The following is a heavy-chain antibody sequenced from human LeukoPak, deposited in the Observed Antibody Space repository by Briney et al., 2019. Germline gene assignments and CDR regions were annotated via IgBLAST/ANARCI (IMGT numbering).Heavy chain of an antibody. V-gene: IGHV3-7*01. CDR2: MSLTGSQE. J-gene: IGHJ4*02. D-gene: IGHD1-1*01. Sequence: GGSLRPSCADSQFTLNGPWMRWVRQAPGKGLGWVANMSLTGSQERYVDSVRGRFTISKANPGASLYLDMHSLRAEDTAIYYCAIWTSGNYWGQGTLVTVSS. CDR1: QFTLNGPW. CDR3: AIWTSGNY.